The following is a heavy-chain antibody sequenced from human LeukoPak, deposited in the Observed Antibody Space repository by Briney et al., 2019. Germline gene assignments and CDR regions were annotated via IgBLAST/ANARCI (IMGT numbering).Heavy chain of an antibody. CDR1: GFTFSSYG. J-gene: IGHJ6*03. D-gene: IGHD2-8*01. Sequence: GGSLRLSCAASGFTFSSYGMHWVRQAPGKGLEWVAVISYDGSNKYYADSVKGRFSISRDSSKNILYLQMNSLRAEDTAVYYCAKDRCSNGIGCYYYYMDVWGKGTTVTISS. V-gene: IGHV3-30*18. CDR3: AKDRCSNGIGCYYYYMDV. CDR2: ISYDGSNK.